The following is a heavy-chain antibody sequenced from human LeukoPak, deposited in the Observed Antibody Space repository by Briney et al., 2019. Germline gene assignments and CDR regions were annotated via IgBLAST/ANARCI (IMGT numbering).Heavy chain of an antibody. V-gene: IGHV3-53*01. CDR1: GFTVSRNY. Sequence: PGGSLRLSCAASGFTVSRNYMSWVRQAPGKGLEWVSVIYSADSAYYADSVRGRFTISRDNSKNTLYLQMNSVQAEDTAVYYCARGDGGGATNFFDYWGQGTLVTVSS. CDR2: IYSADSA. D-gene: IGHD1-26*01. J-gene: IGHJ4*02. CDR3: ARGDGGGATNFFDY.